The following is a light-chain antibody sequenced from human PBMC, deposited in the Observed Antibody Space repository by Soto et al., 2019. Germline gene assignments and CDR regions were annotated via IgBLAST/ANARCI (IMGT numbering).Light chain of an antibody. CDR2: GAS. CDR1: QSVDSRY. CDR3: QQYGSSLLT. J-gene: IGKJ4*01. Sequence: EIVLTQSPGTLSLSPGERATLSCMASQSVDSRYLAWYQQKPGQAPRPLIYGASSRATGIPDRFSGSGSGTDFTLTISRLEPEDFAVYYCQQYGSSLLTFGGGTKVEIK. V-gene: IGKV3-20*01.